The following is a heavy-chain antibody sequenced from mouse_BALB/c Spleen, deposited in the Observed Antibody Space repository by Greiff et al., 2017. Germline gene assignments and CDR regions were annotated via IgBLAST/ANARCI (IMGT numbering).Heavy chain of an antibody. D-gene: IGHD4-1*01. CDR3: ARDWDRGFAY. CDR1: GYAFTNYL. V-gene: IGHV1-54*01. J-gene: IGHJ3*01. Sequence: VQLQQSGAELVRPGTSVKVSCKASGYAFTNYLIEWVKQRPGQGLEWIGVINPGSGGTNYNEKFKGKATLTADKSSSTAYMQLSSLTSDDSAVYFCARDWDRGFAYWGQGTLVTVSA. CDR2: INPGSGGT.